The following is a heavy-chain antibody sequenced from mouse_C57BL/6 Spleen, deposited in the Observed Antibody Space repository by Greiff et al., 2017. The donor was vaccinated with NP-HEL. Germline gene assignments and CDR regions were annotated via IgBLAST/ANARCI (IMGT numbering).Heavy chain of an antibody. V-gene: IGHV1-53*01. CDR1: GFTFTSSW. CDR2: INPSNGGT. J-gene: IGHJ4*01. CDR3: ASRLKGTAMDY. D-gene: IGHD1-3*01. Sequence: QVQLQQPGAELVKPGASVKLSCKASGFTFTSSWMPWVEQRPGPGLEWIGNINPSNGGTNYNEKFKSKATLTVDKSSSTAYMQLSSLTSEDSAVYYCASRLKGTAMDYWGQGTSVTVSS.